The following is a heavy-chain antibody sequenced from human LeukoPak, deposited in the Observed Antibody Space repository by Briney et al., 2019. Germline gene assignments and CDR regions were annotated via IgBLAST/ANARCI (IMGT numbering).Heavy chain of an antibody. J-gene: IGHJ6*03. Sequence: GASVKVSCKASGYTFTDYYMHWVRQAPGQGLEWMGWINPSSGGTNYAQKFQGRVTVTRDTSISTAYMELSSLRSEDTAVYYCARRGIAVAGTPPEEWEYYYYMDVWGTGTTVTISS. CDR2: INPSSGGT. CDR1: GYTFTDYY. V-gene: IGHV1-2*02. D-gene: IGHD6-13*01. CDR3: ARRGIAVAGTPPEEWEYYYYMDV.